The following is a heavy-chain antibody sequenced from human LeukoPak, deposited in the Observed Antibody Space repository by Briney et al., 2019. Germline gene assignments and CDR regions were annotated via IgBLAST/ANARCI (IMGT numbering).Heavy chain of an antibody. V-gene: IGHV4-34*01. D-gene: IGHD2-2*01. CDR1: GGSFSGYY. Sequence: SSETLSLTCAVYGGSFSGYYWSWIRQPPGKGLEWIGEINHSGSTNYNPSLKSRVTISVDTSKNQFSLKLSSVTAADTAVYYCAREHCSTSSCFEYYYYYYMDVWGKGTTVTISS. CDR3: AREHCSTSSCFEYYYYYYMDV. J-gene: IGHJ6*03. CDR2: INHSGST.